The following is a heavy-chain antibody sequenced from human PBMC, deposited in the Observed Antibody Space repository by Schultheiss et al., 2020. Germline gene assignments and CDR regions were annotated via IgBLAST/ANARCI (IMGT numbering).Heavy chain of an antibody. V-gene: IGHV3-52*01. CDR1: GFTFSSSW. D-gene: IGHD4-23*01. J-gene: IGHJ3*02. CDR2: IKCDGSEK. Sequence: GGSLRLSCAASGFTFSSSWMHWVCQAPEKGLEWVADIKCDGSEKYYVDSVKGRFIISRDNAKNSVYLQMNSLRAEDTAVYYCASSEGAWELVDAFDIWGQGTLVTVSS. CDR3: ASSEGAWELVDAFDI.